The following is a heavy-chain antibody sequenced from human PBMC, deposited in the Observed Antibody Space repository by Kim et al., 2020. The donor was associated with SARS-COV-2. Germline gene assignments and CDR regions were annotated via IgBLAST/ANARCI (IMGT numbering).Heavy chain of an antibody. CDR1: GFTFGDYY. CDR2: ISSSGSTI. CDR3: ARIVSQTSYYFDY. D-gene: IGHD2-15*01. J-gene: IGHJ4*02. V-gene: IGHV3-11*01. Sequence: GGSLRLSCAASGFTFGDYYMSWIRQAPGKGLEWVSYISSSGSTIYYADSVKGRFTISRDNAKNSLYLQMNSLRAEDTAVYYCARIVSQTSYYFDYWGQGTLVTVSS.